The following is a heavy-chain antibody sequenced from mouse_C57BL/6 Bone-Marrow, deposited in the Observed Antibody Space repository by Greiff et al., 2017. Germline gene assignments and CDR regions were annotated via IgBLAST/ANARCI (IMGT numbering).Heavy chain of an antibody. J-gene: IGHJ1*03. D-gene: IGHD2-3*01. V-gene: IGHV1-50*01. CDR1: GYTFTSYW. Sequence: QVQLQQPGAELVKPGASVKLSCKASGYTFTSYWMQWVKQRPGQGLEWIGEIDPSDSYTNYNQKFKGKATLTVDTSSSTAYMQLSSLTSEDSAVYYCARDDGYFYWYFDVGGTGTTVTVSS. CDR3: ARDDGYFYWYFDV. CDR2: IDPSDSYT.